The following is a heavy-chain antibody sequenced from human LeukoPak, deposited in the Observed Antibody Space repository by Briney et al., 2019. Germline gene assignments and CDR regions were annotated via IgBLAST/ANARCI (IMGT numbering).Heavy chain of an antibody. D-gene: IGHD6-13*01. J-gene: IGHJ4*02. CDR1: GGSISSYY. CDR2: IYYSGST. Sequence: KPSETLSLTCTVSGGSISSYYWSWIRQPPGKGLEWIGYIYYSGSTNYNPSLKSRVTISVDTSKNQFSLKLSSVTAADTAVYYCTRTRGQLAPFDYWGQGTLVTVSS. V-gene: IGHV4-59*01. CDR3: TRTRGQLAPFDY.